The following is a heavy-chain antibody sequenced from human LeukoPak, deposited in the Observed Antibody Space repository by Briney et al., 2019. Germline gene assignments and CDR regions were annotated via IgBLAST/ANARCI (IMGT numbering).Heavy chain of an antibody. D-gene: IGHD5/OR15-5a*01. J-gene: IGHJ4*02. Sequence: PGGSLRLSCAASGFTFDDYAMHWVRQAPGKGLEWVSGISWNSGSIGYADSVKGRFTISRDNAKNSLYLQMNSLRAEDTALYYCAKDHIVSSTTVPDYWGQGTLVTVSS. CDR1: GFTFDDYA. CDR2: ISWNSGSI. V-gene: IGHV3-9*01. CDR3: AKDHIVSSTTVPDY.